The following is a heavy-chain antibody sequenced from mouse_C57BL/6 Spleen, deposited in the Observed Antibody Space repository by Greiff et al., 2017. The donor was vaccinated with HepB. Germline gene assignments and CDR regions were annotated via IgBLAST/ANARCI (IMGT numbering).Heavy chain of an antibody. Sequence: VKLMESGAELVRPGASVKLSCKASGYTFTDYYINWVKQRPGQGLEWIARIYPGSGNTYYNEKFKGKATLTAEKSSSTAYMQLSSLTSEDSAVYFCARGGYGSSYLFDYWGQGTTLTVSS. CDR1: GYTFTDYY. CDR3: ARGGYGSSYLFDY. CDR2: IYPGSGNT. J-gene: IGHJ2*01. D-gene: IGHD1-1*01. V-gene: IGHV1-76*01.